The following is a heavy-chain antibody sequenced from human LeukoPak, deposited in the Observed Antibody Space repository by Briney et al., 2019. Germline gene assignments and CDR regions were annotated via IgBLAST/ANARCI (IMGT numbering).Heavy chain of an antibody. V-gene: IGHV3-21*01. J-gene: IGHJ4*02. CDR2: ISSGSSAI. CDR1: GFTFTTYS. D-gene: IGHD4-17*01. CDR3: ARGHTAVTRHFDF. Sequence: GGSLRLSCEASGFTFTTYSMTWVRQAPGKGLEWVSIISSGSSAIFSADALKGRFTISGDDAKNLLYLGMNSLRAEDTAVYYCARGHTAVTRHFDFWGQGTLVTVSS.